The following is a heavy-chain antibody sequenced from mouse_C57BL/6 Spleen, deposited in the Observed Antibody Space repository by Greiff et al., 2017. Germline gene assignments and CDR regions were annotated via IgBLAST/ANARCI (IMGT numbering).Heavy chain of an antibody. CDR1: GYTFTSYW. Sequence: QVQLQQSGAELVRPGSSVKLSCKASGYTFTSYWMHWVKQRPIQGLEWIGNIDPSDSETHYNQKFKDKATLTVDKSSSTAYMQLSSLTSEDSAVYYCASNSNELLGAMDYWGQGTSVTVSS. J-gene: IGHJ4*01. CDR3: ASNSNELLGAMDY. D-gene: IGHD2-5*01. V-gene: IGHV1-52*01. CDR2: IDPSDSET.